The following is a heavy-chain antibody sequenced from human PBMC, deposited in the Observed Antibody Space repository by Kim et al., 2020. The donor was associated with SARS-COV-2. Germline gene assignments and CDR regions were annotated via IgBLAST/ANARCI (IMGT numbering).Heavy chain of an antibody. CDR1: GFTFSNYG. CDR3: AKSLTTRCYNAFDF. J-gene: IGHJ3*01. V-gene: IGHV3-23*01. CDR2: ICDSGDNT. D-gene: IGHD2-2*02. Sequence: GGSLRLSCAASGFTFSNYGVGWVRQAPGKGLEWVSSICDSGDNTHYADSVKGRFIISRDNSKNTLFLQMNSLRAEDTAVYHCAKSLTTRCYNAFDFWGQG.